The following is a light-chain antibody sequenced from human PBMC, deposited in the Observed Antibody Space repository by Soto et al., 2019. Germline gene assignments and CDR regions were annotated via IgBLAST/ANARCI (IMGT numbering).Light chain of an antibody. J-gene: IGKJ1*01. CDR1: QSVNRF. CDR2: GAS. V-gene: IGKV3-20*01. CDR3: HHYVGSPWA. Sequence: EIVLTQSPGTLSLSPGERATLSCRASQSVNRFLAWFQQKPGQAPRLLIYGASNRATGIPDRFSGSGSETDFTLTITRLAPEDSAVYYCHHYVGSPWAFGQGTKVEIK.